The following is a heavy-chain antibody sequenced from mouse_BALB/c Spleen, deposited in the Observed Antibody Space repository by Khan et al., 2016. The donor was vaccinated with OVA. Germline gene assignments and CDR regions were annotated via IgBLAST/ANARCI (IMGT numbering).Heavy chain of an antibody. V-gene: IGHV2-6-4*01. J-gene: IGHJ4*01. CDR3: ARAYYRYDGYYAMDY. Sequence: VQLVESGPGLVAPSQSLSITCTVSGFSLSRYNIHWVRQPPGKGLEWLGMIWGGGGTDYNSTLKIRLSISKDNSKSQVFLKMNSLQTDDTAMYYCARAYYRYDGYYAMDYGSQGTSVTVSS. CDR1: GFSLSRYN. CDR2: IWGGGGT. D-gene: IGHD2-14*01.